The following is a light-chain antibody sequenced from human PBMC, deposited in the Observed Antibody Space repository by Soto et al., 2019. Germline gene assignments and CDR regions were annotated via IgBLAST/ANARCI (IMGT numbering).Light chain of an antibody. J-gene: IGKJ2*01. Sequence: TLSCRASQSVNNNYLAWYQQKPGQAPRLLIYDTSSRATGIPDRFSGAGSGTDFTLTISRLEPEDFAVYCCQQYGRPPYTLGQEPKVHIK. CDR2: DTS. CDR3: QQYGRPPYT. CDR1: QSVNNNY. V-gene: IGKV3-20*01.